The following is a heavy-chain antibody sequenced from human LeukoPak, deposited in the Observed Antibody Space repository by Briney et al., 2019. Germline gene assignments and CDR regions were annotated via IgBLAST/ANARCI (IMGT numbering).Heavy chain of an antibody. Sequence: GESLKISCKGSGYSFPNYWIGWVRQMPGKGLEWMGPIYPGDSHTRYSPSFQDQVTISVDKSISTAYLQWSSLKASDTAMYYCARGPYAYTSSATLGSYNWFDPWGQGSLVTVSS. CDR1: GYSFPNYW. V-gene: IGHV5-51*01. CDR2: IYPGDSHT. CDR3: ARGPYAYTSSATLGSYNWFDP. J-gene: IGHJ5*02. D-gene: IGHD2-2*02.